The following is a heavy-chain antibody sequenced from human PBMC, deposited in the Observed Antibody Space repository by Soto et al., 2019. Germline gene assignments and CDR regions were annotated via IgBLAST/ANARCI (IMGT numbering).Heavy chain of an antibody. Sequence: SETLSLTCTVSGGSISSSSHYWGWIRQPPGKGLEWIGSIYYSGSTYFNPSLKSRVTISVDTYKNQFSLKLSSVTAADTAVYYCARQFGGGYSYGYYFDSWGQGTVVTVSS. CDR3: ARQFGGGYSYGYYFDS. D-gene: IGHD5-18*01. J-gene: IGHJ4*02. V-gene: IGHV4-39*01. CDR2: IYYSGST. CDR1: GGSISSSSHY.